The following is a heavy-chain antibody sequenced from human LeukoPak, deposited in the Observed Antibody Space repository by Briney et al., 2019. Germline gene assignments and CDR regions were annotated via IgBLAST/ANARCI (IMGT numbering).Heavy chain of an antibody. CDR2: IYYSGST. Sequence: SVTLSLTCTVSGGSISSSSYYWGWIGQPPGKGLEWIGSIYYSGSTYYNPSLKSRVTISVDTSKNQFSLKLSSVTAADTAVYYCARLRCSSTSCYFYYYYYGMDVWGQGTTVTVSS. CDR3: ARLRCSSTSCYFYYYYYGMDV. J-gene: IGHJ6*02. D-gene: IGHD2-2*01. CDR1: GGSISSSSYY. V-gene: IGHV4-39*01.